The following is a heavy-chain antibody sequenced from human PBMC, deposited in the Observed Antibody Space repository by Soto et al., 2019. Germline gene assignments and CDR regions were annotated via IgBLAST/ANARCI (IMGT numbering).Heavy chain of an antibody. CDR1: GFTFSSYS. D-gene: IGHD3-22*01. CDR3: ARESLLRATYYDSSGYYYRCAFDI. CDR2: ISSSSSYI. J-gene: IGHJ3*02. V-gene: IGHV3-21*01. Sequence: PGGSLRLSCAASGFTFSSYSMNWVRQAPGKGLEWVSSISSSSSYIYYADSVKGRFTISRDNAKNSLYLQMNSLRAEDTAVYYCARESLLRATYYDSSGYYYRCAFDIWGRGTMVTVSS.